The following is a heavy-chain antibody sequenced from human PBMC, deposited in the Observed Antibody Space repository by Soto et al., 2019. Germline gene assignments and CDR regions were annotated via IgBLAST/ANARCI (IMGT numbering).Heavy chain of an antibody. V-gene: IGHV3-23*01. Sequence: GGSLRLSCAASGFTFSSYAMSWVRQAPGKGLEWVSAISGSGGSTYYADSVKGRITISRDNSKNTLYLQMNSLRAEDTAVYYCAKDLLFWSGYYTSFEYWGQGTLVTVSS. J-gene: IGHJ4*02. D-gene: IGHD3-3*01. CDR3: AKDLLFWSGYYTSFEY. CDR1: GFTFSSYA. CDR2: ISGSGGST.